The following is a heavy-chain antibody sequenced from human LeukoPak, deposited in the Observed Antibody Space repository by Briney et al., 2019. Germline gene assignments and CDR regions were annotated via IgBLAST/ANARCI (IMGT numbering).Heavy chain of an antibody. D-gene: IGHD7-27*01. J-gene: IGHJ4*02. V-gene: IGHV3-23*01. CDR1: GFTFSDSA. CDR2: ISASGGNS. CDR3: ARDAGTWGYGYYFDY. Sequence: GGSLRLSCEASGFTFSDSAMSWVRQASGRGLEWVSLISASGGNSYYADSVKGRFTVSRDSSKNTLHLQMNSLRAEDTAVYYCARDAGTWGYGYYFDYWGQGTLVTASS.